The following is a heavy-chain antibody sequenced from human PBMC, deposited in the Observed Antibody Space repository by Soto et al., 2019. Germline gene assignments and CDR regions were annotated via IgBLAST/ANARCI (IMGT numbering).Heavy chain of an antibody. V-gene: IGHV3-23*01. CDR3: AKDALGWLFPSYNWFDP. CDR2: ISGSGGST. Sequence: EVQLLESGGGLVQPGGSLRLSCAASGFTFSSYAMSWVRQAPGKGLEWVSAISGSGGSTYYADSVKGRFTISRDNSKNPLYLKMNSRRAENTAVYYCAKDALGWLFPSYNWFDPWGQGTLVTVSS. D-gene: IGHD3-3*01. J-gene: IGHJ5*02. CDR1: GFTFSSYA.